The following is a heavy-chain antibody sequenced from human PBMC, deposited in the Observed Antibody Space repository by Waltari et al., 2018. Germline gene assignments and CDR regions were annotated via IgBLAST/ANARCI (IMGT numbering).Heavy chain of an antibody. CDR1: GSPISSHY. CDR3: ARWGGSGDYYYYYMDV. CDR2: IYYSGST. J-gene: IGHJ6*03. V-gene: IGHV4-59*11. D-gene: IGHD1-26*01. Sequence: QVQLQESGPGLVKPSETLSLTCTVTGSPISSHYWSWLRQPPGKGREWIWYIYYSGSTNYNPSLKSRVTISVDTSKNQFSLKLSSVTAADTAVYYCARWGGSGDYYYYYMDVWGKGTTVTVSS.